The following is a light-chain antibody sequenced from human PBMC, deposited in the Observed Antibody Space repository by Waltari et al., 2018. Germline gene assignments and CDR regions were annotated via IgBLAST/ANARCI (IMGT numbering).Light chain of an antibody. CDR2: GAS. CDR3: QHYLRLPVT. V-gene: IGKV3-20*01. J-gene: IGKJ1*01. Sequence: EIVLTQSPGTPPLSVGGRATVSCRARERVSRALAWYQHKPGQAHRPLIDGASTRATGSPDRFSGSGSGTDFSLTISRLEPNDFAVYYCQHYLRLPVTFGQGTTVEI. CDR1: ERVSRA.